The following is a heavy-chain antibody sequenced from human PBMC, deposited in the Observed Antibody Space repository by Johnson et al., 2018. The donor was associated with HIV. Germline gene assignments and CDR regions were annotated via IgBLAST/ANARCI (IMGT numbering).Heavy chain of an antibody. CDR1: GFTVSNNY. Sequence: VQVLESGGGLVQPGGSLRLSCAASGFTVSNNYMSWVRQAPGKGLEWVSVIFSGGTTYYADPVRGRFTISRDDSENTLFLQMNSLRAEDTAVYYCARDPGNLYCGGDCYPEDAFDIWGQGTMVTVSS. CDR2: IFSGGTT. J-gene: IGHJ3*02. CDR3: ARDPGNLYCGGDCYPEDAFDI. V-gene: IGHV3-66*01. D-gene: IGHD2-21*02.